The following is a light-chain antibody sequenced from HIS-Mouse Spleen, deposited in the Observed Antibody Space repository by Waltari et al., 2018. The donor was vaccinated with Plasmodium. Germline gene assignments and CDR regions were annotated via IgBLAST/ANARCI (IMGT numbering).Light chain of an antibody. V-gene: IGLV1-44*01. CDR2: SNK. Sequence: QSVLTQPPSASGTPGQRVTISCSGSISSIGSNTVNWYQQLPGTAPKPLIYSNKPRPSGVPDRFSGSKSGTSASLAISGLQSEDEADYYCAAWDDSLNGVVFAGGTKLTVL. CDR1: ISSIGSNT. CDR3: AAWDDSLNGVV. J-gene: IGLJ2*01.